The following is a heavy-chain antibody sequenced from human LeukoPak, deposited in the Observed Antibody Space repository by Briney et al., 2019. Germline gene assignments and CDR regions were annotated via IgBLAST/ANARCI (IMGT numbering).Heavy chain of an antibody. CDR3: ARERTSRTVTPGY. J-gene: IGHJ4*02. Sequence: AAVKVSCKASGYTFTIYGISWVRQAPGQGLEWMGWISAYNGNTNYAQKLQGRVTMTTDTSTSTAYMELRRLRSDDTAVYYCARERTSRTVTPGYWGQGTLVTVSS. D-gene: IGHD4-17*01. CDR2: ISAYNGNT. V-gene: IGHV1-18*01. CDR1: GYTFTIYG.